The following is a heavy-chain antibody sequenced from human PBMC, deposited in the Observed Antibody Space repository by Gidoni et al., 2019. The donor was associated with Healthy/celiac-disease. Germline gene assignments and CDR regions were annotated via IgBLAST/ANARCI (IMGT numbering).Heavy chain of an antibody. CDR1: GGSFSGYY. CDR3: ARGSPEYGDYEGYYFDY. Sequence: VQLQQWGAGLLKPSETLSLTCAVYGGSFSGYYGSWIRQPPGKGLEWIEEINHSGSTNYNPSLKSRVTISVDTSKNQFSLKLSSVTAADTAVYYCARGSPEYGDYEGYYFDYWGQGTLVTVSS. V-gene: IGHV4-34*01. D-gene: IGHD4-17*01. J-gene: IGHJ4*02. CDR2: INHSGST.